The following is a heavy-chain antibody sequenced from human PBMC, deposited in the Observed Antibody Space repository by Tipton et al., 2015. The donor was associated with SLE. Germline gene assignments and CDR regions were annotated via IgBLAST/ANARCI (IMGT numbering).Heavy chain of an antibody. CDR3: AREGSSSRLDP. J-gene: IGHJ5*02. D-gene: IGHD6-6*01. CDR1: GGSISSSSYF. V-gene: IGHV4-61*02. Sequence: TLSLTCTVSGGSISSSSYFWSWIRQPARKGLEWIGRIYKSGSTNYNPSLRGRVTIAVDTSKNQFSLKMTSMTAEDTAVYYCAREGSSSRLDPWGQGTLVTVSS. CDR2: IYKSGST.